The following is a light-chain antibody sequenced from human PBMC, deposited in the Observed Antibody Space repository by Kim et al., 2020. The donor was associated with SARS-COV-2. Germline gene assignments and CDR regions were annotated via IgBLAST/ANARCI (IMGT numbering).Light chain of an antibody. CDR1: QGVARY. J-gene: IGKJ4*01. V-gene: IGKV3-11*01. CDR2: EAS. Sequence: LRPGERATPPGRASQGVARYLAWYQQKPVQAPRLLIYEASNRATGIPARFSGGGSGTDFTLTLGSLEPEDIAVYYCQQRGNWPLTFGGGTKVDIK. CDR3: QQRGNWPLT.